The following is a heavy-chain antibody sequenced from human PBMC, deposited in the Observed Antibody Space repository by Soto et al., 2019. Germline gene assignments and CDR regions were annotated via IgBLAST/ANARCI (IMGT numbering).Heavy chain of an antibody. Sequence: ASETLSLTCTVSGGSISSGDYYWSWIRQPPGKGLEWIGYIYYSGSTYYNPSLKSRVTIPVDTSKNQFSLKLSSVTAADTAVDYCSVVVVPAAPGYYYGRDVWGQGPTVTVS. CDR3: SVVVVPAAPGYYYGRDV. J-gene: IGHJ6*02. CDR2: IYYSGST. V-gene: IGHV4-30-4*01. CDR1: GGSISSGDYY. D-gene: IGHD2-2*01.